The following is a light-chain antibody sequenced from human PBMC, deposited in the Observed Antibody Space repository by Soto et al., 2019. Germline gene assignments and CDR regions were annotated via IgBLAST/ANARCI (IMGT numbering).Light chain of an antibody. CDR2: AAS. CDR3: QQSYRTPCT. V-gene: IGKV1-39*01. Sequence: DIKMTQSPSSLSASVGDRVTITCRASQGISTYLIWYQQRQGKAPKLLIYAASTLVSGVPSRFSGSGSGTEFTLTISSLQPEDFATYYCQQSYRTPCTFGQGTKLETK. J-gene: IGKJ2*02. CDR1: QGISTY.